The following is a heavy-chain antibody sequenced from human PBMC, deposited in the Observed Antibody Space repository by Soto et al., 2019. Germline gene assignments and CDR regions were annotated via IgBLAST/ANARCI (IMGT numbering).Heavy chain of an antibody. V-gene: IGHV4-30-4*01. J-gene: IGHJ6*02. CDR3: ARAREEGYGMDV. CDR1: SGSISSGDYY. CDR2: IYYSGST. Sequence: QVQLQESGPGLVKPSQTLSLTCTVSSGSISSGDYYWSWIRQPPGKGLEWIGYIYYSGSTYYNPSIKSRVTISVDTSKNQFSLKLSSVTAADTAVYYCARAREEGYGMDVWGQGTTVTVSS.